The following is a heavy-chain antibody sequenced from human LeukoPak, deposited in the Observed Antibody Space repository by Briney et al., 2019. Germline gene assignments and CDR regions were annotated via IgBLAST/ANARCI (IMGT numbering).Heavy chain of an antibody. V-gene: IGHV3-48*03. D-gene: IGHD3-9*01. CDR3: ARVRTTDTLTGYKQELDY. Sequence: GGSLRLSCAASGFTFSDYEMNWVRQAPGKGLEWVSYISAGAGVIFYADSVKGRFSITRDNAKNSLFLQMNSLRAEDTAVYYCARVRTTDTLTGYKQELDYWGGGTLVTVSS. CDR1: GFTFSDYE. CDR2: ISAGAGVI. J-gene: IGHJ4*02.